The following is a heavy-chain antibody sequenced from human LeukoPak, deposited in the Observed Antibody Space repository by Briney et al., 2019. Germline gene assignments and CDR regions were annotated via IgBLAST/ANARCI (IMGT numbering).Heavy chain of an antibody. CDR3: ARRQWLDY. V-gene: IGHV3-30*09. D-gene: IGHD6-19*01. CDR2: ISYDGNNK. Sequence: GGSLRLSCAASGFTFSSYAMHWVRQTPGKGLEWVAFISYDGNNKNYADSVKGRFAISRDNSKNTLYLQMNSLRVEDTAVYYCARRQWLDYWGQGTLVTVSS. J-gene: IGHJ4*02. CDR1: GFTFSSYA.